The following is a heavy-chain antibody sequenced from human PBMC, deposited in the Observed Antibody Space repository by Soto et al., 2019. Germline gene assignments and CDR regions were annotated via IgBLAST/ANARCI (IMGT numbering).Heavy chain of an antibody. CDR2: IYWVDDK. J-gene: IGHJ4*02. Sequence: QITLKESGPTLVKPTQTLTLTCTFSGFSLSTSGVGVGWIRQPPGKALEWLAIIYWVDDKRYSPPLKSRLTITKDTSKNQWLMTTTNMDPGDTATDYCAHRPSYCSGGSCYSGFDYWGQGTLITVSS. V-gene: IGHV2-5*02. D-gene: IGHD2-15*01. CDR1: GFSLSTSGVG. CDR3: AHRPSYCSGGSCYSGFDY.